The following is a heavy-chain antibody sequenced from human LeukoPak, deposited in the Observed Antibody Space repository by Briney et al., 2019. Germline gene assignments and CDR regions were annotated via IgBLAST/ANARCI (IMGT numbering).Heavy chain of an antibody. Sequence: ASVKVSCKASGYTFTSYGISWVRQAPGQGLEWMGWISAYNGNTNYAQKLQGRVTMTTDTSTRTAYMELRSLRSDDTAMYYCARDRPGFGTIESPEYWGQGTLVTVSS. CDR3: ARDRPGFGTIESPEY. CDR2: ISAYNGNT. V-gene: IGHV1-18*01. CDR1: GYTFTSYG. D-gene: IGHD1-1*01. J-gene: IGHJ4*02.